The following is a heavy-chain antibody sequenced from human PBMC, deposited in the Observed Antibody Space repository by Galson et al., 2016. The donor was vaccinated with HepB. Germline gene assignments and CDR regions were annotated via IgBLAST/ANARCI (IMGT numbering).Heavy chain of an antibody. D-gene: IGHD3-10*01. Sequence: SVKVSCKASGYSFTSYYMYWVRQAPGQGLEWMGLINPSGGSTSYAQKFQGRVTMTRDTSTNTVYMELSSLRSEDTAVYYCARDGALTAGTFDSWGQGTLVIVSS. CDR1: GYSFTSYY. CDR2: INPSGGST. J-gene: IGHJ4*02. V-gene: IGHV1-46*01. CDR3: ARDGALTAGTFDS.